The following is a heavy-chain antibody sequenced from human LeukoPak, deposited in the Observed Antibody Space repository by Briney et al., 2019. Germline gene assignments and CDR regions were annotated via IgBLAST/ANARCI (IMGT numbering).Heavy chain of an antibody. D-gene: IGHD2-15*01. Sequence: PSETLSLTCTVSGYSISSGYYWGWIRQPPGKGLEWIGSIYHSGSTYYNPSLKSRDTISVDTSKNQFSLKLSSVTAADTAVYYCARVRVRGGLLDYWGQGTLVTVSS. CDR2: IYHSGST. CDR1: GYSISSGYY. V-gene: IGHV4-38-2*02. J-gene: IGHJ4*02. CDR3: ARVRVRGGLLDY.